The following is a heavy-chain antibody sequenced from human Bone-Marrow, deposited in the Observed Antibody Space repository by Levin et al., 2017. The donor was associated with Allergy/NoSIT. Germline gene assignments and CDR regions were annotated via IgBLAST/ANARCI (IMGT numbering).Heavy chain of an antibody. CDR2: IYYSGST. CDR3: ARITHYYDSSSDDDPGYYFDF. V-gene: IGHV4-59*01. Sequence: SETLSLTCTVSGGSIRNFYWSWIRQPPGKRLEWIGYIYYSGSTNYNPSLQSRVTISVDTSKNQFSLKLTSVTAADTAVYYCARITHYYDSSSDDDPGYYFDFWGQGALVTVSS. J-gene: IGHJ4*02. CDR1: GGSIRNFY. D-gene: IGHD3-22*01.